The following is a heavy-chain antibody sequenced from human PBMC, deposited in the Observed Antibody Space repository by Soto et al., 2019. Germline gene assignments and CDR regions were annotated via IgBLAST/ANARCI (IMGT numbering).Heavy chain of an antibody. CDR2: IYYSGST. D-gene: IGHD3-16*01. J-gene: IGHJ4*02. Sequence: SETLSLTCTVSGGSVSSGSYYWSWIRQPPGKGLEGIGYIYYSGSTNYNPSLKSRVTISVDTSKHQSPLKPTSVHAAHTAVYHCAPRGSNYVSTPFYFDYWGLGTLVTVSS. CDR3: APRGSNYVSTPFYFDY. V-gene: IGHV4-61*01. CDR1: GGSVSSGSYY.